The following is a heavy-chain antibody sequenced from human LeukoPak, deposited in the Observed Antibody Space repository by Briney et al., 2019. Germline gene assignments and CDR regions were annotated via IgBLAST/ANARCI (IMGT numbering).Heavy chain of an antibody. CDR1: GDSIRSYY. CDR3: ARDYYGSGSYNDALDI. V-gene: IGHV4-59*01. J-gene: IGHJ3*02. D-gene: IGHD3-10*01. CDR2: IYYSGST. Sequence: SETLSLTCSVFGDSIRSYYWSWIRQPPGRGLEWIGYIYYSGSTNYNPSLKSRVTISVDTSKNQFSLKLSSVTAADTAVYYCARDYYGSGSYNDALDIWGQGTMVTVSS.